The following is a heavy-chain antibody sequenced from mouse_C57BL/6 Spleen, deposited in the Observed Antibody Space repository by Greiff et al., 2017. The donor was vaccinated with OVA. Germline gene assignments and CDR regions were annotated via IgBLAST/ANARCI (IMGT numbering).Heavy chain of an antibody. CDR1: GYTFTSYW. Sequence: VQLQQPGAELVRPGSSVKLSCKASGYTFTSYWMDWVKQRPGQGLEWIGNIYPSDSETHYNQKFKDKATLTVDKSSSTAYMQLSSLTSEDSAVYYCARGTTGGTWFAYWGQGTLVTVSA. CDR3: ARGTTGGTWFAY. CDR2: IYPSDSET. J-gene: IGHJ3*01. V-gene: IGHV1-61*01.